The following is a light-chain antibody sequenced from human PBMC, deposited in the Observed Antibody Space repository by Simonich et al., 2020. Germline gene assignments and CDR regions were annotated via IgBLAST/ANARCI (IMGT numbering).Light chain of an antibody. V-gene: IGKV1-8*01. CDR3: QQYYSYSWT. Sequence: AIRMTQSPSSLSSSTGDRVTITCRASQGIGIYLAWYPQKPGKAPKLLIYAASTFPSGVPSRFSGSGSGTDFTLTISCLQSEDFATYYCQQYYSYSWTFGQGTKVEIK. CDR1: QGIGIY. J-gene: IGKJ1*01. CDR2: AAS.